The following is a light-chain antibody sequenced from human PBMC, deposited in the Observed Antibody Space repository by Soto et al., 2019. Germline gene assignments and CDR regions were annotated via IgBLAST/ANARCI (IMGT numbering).Light chain of an antibody. Sequence: IGWTQSPGTLSLSPGERATLACRASQSITSSYSAWYQQKPGQAPRLLSYGASNRATGIPDRFSGSGSGTDFTLTISRLEPEDFAVYYCQQYGRSGTFGQGTKV. CDR1: QSITSSY. V-gene: IGKV3-20*01. CDR2: GAS. CDR3: QQYGRSGT. J-gene: IGKJ1*01.